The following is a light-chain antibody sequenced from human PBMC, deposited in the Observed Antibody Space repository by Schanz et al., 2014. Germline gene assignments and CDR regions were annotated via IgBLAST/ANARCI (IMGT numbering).Light chain of an antibody. V-gene: IGLV2-8*01. CDR2: EVS. Sequence: QSALTQPPSASGSPGQLVTISCTGTSSDVGGYNYVSWYQQHPGKAPKLMIYEVSKRPSGVPDRFSGSKSGDTASLTVSGLQADNEAEYYCCSYAGSYTLVFGGGTKLTVL. CDR3: CSYAGSYTLV. CDR1: SSDVGGYNY. J-gene: IGLJ2*01.